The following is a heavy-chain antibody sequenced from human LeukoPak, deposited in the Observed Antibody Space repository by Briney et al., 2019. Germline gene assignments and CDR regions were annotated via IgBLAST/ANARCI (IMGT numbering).Heavy chain of an antibody. CDR1: GYTFTGYY. D-gene: IGHD2-15*01. CDR2: INPNSGGT. CDR3: ARPYCNGGSCHDYFDY. V-gene: IGHV1-2*02. J-gene: IGHJ4*02. Sequence: ASVKVSCEASGYTFTGYYMHWVRQAPGQGLEWMGWINPNSGGTNYAQKFQGRVTMTRDTSISTAYMELRRLSSDDTAIYYCARPYCNGGSCHDYFDYWGQGTLVSVSS.